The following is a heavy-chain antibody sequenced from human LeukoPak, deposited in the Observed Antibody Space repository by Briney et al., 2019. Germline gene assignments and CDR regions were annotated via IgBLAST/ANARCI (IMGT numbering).Heavy chain of an antibody. V-gene: IGHV4-34*01. CDR1: GGSFSGYY. Sequence: PSETLSLTCAVYGGSFSGYYWSWIRQPPGKGLEWIGEINHSGSTNYNPSLKSRVTISVDTSKNQFSLKLRSVTAADAAVYYCARGRREYYGSGSYHYFDYWGQGTLVTVSS. CDR2: INHSGST. D-gene: IGHD3-10*01. J-gene: IGHJ4*02. CDR3: ARGRREYYGSGSYHYFDY.